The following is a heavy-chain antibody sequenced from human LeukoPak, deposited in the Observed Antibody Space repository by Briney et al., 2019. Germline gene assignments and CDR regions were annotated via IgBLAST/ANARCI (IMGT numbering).Heavy chain of an antibody. V-gene: IGHV4-4*07. Sequence: SETLSLTCTVSGGSITSYYWSWVRQPDGKGLEWIGRISASGSTNYNPSLESRVTLSVDTSKNQFSLKLSSVTAADTAVYYCAREGRSSTPGYWGQGTLVTVSS. D-gene: IGHD2-15*01. CDR2: ISASGST. CDR1: GGSITSYY. CDR3: AREGRSSTPGY. J-gene: IGHJ4*02.